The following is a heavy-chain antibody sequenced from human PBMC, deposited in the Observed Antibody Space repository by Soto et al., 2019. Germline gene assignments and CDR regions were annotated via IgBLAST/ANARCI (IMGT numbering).Heavy chain of an antibody. J-gene: IGHJ4*02. Sequence: PSETLSLTCTVSGGSISSSSYYWGWIRQPPGKGLEWIGSIYYSGSTYYNPSLKSRVTISVDTSKNQFSLKLSSVTAADTAVYYCARHRGGYYYGNFDYWGQGTLVTVSS. D-gene: IGHD3-22*01. CDR2: IYYSGST. CDR1: GGSISSSSYY. V-gene: IGHV4-39*01. CDR3: ARHRGGYYYGNFDY.